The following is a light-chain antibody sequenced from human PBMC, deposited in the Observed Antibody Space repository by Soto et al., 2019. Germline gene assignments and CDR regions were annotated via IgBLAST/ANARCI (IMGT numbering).Light chain of an antibody. CDR2: AAP. CDR1: QSISSS. CDR3: QQSYITPWT. Sequence: DIPMTQSPSALSASVRDRVNITCRASQSISSSLNWYQQKPGKAPKLLISAAPALQSGVPSRFSGRGSGTEFTLTISDLQPEDFATYYCQQSYITPWTFGQGTKVEIK. V-gene: IGKV1-39*01. J-gene: IGKJ1*01.